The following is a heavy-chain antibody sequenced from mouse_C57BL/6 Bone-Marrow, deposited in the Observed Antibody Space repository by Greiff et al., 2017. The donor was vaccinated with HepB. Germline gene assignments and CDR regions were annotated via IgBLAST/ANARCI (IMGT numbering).Heavy chain of an antibody. CDR3: ARRMVTTVAMDY. J-gene: IGHJ4*01. D-gene: IGHD2-2*01. V-gene: IGHV5-6*01. Sequence: EVKLMESGGDLVKPGGSLKLSCAASGFTFSSYGMSWVRQTPDKRLEWVATISSGGSYTYYPDSVKGRFTISRDNAKNTLYLQMSSLKSEDTAMYYCARRMVTTVAMDYWGQGTSVTVSS. CDR1: GFTFSSYG. CDR2: ISSGGSYT.